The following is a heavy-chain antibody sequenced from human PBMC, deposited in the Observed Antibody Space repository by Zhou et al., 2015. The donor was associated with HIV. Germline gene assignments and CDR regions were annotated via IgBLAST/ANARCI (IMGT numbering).Heavy chain of an antibody. V-gene: IGHV1-69*01. D-gene: IGHD3-10*01. J-gene: IGHJ1*01. Sequence: QVQLVQSGAEVKKPGSSVKVSCKASGGTFSSYAISWVRQAPGQGLEWMGGIIPIFGTANYAQKFQGRVTITADESTSTAYMELSSLRSEDTAVYYCARAWQKGYYGSGSYYNPRDAEGYFQHVGPGHPWSPSPQ. CDR2: IIPIFGTA. CDR1: GGTFSSYA. CDR3: ARAWQKGYYGSGSYYNPRDAEGYFQH.